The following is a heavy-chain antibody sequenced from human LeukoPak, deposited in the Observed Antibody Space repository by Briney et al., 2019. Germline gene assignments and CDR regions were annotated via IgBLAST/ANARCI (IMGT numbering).Heavy chain of an antibody. D-gene: IGHD3-9*01. CDR3: ARGNILTGYCFDF. CDR1: GGSITGYY. Sequence: SETLSLTCAVYGGSITGYYWSWTRQTPGGGLEWVGEIHYTGATSYNPSLKSRATISTGTSKNQFSLRLSSVPAADTAVYYCARGNILTGYCFDFWGQGALVTVSS. CDR2: IHYTGAT. J-gene: IGHJ4*02. V-gene: IGHV4-34*01.